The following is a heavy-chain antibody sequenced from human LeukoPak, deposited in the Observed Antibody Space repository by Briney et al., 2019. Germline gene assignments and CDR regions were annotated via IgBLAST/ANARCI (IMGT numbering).Heavy chain of an antibody. J-gene: IGHJ6*02. V-gene: IGHV4-30-2*05. CDR2: IYYSGST. CDR3: ASSNCGGDCYYYGMDV. Sequence: SQTLSLTCAVSGGSISSGGYSWSWIRQPPGKGLEWIGYIYYSGSTYYNPSLKSRVTISVDTSKNQFSLKLSSVTAADTAVYYCASSNCGGDCYYYGMDVWGQGTTVTVSS. D-gene: IGHD2-21*01. CDR1: GGSISSGGYS.